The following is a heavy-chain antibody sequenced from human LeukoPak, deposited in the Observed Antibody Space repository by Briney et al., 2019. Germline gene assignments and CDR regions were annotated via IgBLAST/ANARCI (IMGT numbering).Heavy chain of an antibody. D-gene: IGHD5-18*01. CDR3: ATRPADTGYSYGNH. V-gene: IGHV4-34*01. J-gene: IGHJ5*02. CDR1: GGSFSGYY. CDR2: INHSGST. Sequence: PSETLSLTCAVYGGSFSGYYWSWIRQPPGKGLEWIGEINHSGSTNYNPSLKSRVTISVDTSKNQFSLKLSSVTAADTAVYYCATRPADTGYSYGNHWGQGTLVTVSS.